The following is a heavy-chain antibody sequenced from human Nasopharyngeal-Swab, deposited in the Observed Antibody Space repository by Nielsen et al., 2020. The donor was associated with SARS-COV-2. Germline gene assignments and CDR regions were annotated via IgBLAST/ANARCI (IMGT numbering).Heavy chain of an antibody. J-gene: IGHJ4*02. CDR2: IIPSIGTA. D-gene: IGHD2-2*01. CDR3: ARDRVVVPAGTRGNFDY. Sequence: WVRQAPGQGLEWMGGIIPSIGTANYAQKFQGRVTITADKSTSTAYMELSSLRSEDTAVYYCARDRVVVPAGTRGNFDYWGQGTLVTVSS. V-gene: IGHV1-69*06.